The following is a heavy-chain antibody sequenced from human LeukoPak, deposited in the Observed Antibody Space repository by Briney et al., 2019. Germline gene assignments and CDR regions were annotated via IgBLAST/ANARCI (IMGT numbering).Heavy chain of an antibody. D-gene: IGHD6-6*01. CDR2: IYYSGST. CDR3: ARQRVGKIEARPVIRFDY. CDR1: GGSISSSSYY. V-gene: IGHV4-39*01. J-gene: IGHJ4*02. Sequence: SETLSLTCTVSGGSISSSSYYWGWIRQPPGNGLEWIGSIYYSGSTYYNPSRKSGVTISVDTSTNQFSLKRSSVAAADTAVYYCARQRVGKIEARPVIRFDYWGQGTLVTVSS.